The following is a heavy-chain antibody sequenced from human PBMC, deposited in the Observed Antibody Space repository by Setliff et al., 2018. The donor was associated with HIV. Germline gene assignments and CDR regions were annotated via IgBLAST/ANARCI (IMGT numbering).Heavy chain of an antibody. Sequence: PGGSLRLSCTGSGFNFGDYAMSWVRQAPGKGLEWVSVIYSGGNTYYADSVKGRFTISRDNSKNILYLQMNSLRAEDTAVHYCARALWWSDAFDIWGQGTMVTVSS. J-gene: IGHJ3*02. CDR3: ARALWWSDAFDI. V-gene: IGHV3-53*01. D-gene: IGHD2-21*01. CDR2: IYSGGNT. CDR1: GFNFGDYA.